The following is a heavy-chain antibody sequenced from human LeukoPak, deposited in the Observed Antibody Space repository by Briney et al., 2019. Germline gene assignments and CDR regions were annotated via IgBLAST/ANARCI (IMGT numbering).Heavy chain of an antibody. J-gene: IGHJ3*02. CDR2: IYYSGST. D-gene: IGHD1-26*01. CDR1: GSSMNLYS. Sequence: SETLSLTCSVSGSSMNLYSWNWIRQPPGKGLEWIGYIYYSGSTNYNPSLKSRVTISVDTSKNQFSLKLTSVTAADTAMYYCARRGGSPLGAFDIWGQGTMVTVSS. CDR3: ARRGGSPLGAFDI. V-gene: IGHV4-59*01.